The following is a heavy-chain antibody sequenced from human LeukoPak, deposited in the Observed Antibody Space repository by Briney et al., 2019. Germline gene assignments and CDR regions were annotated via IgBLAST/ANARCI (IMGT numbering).Heavy chain of an antibody. CDR2: IYYSGST. J-gene: IGHJ6*03. D-gene: IGHD3-10*01. CDR1: GGSISSYY. V-gene: IGHV4-59*01. Sequence: SETLSLTCTVSGGSISSYYWSWIRQSPGKGLEWIGYIYYSGSTNYNPSLKSRVTISVDTSKNQFSLKLSSVTAADTAVYYCARVGDYYYYMDVWGKGTTVTVSS. CDR3: ARVGDYYYYMDV.